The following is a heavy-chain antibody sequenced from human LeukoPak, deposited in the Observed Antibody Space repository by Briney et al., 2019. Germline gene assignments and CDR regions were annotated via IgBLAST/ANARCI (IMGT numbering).Heavy chain of an antibody. J-gene: IGHJ4*02. CDR3: ARRENYGVIAAFDY. V-gene: IGHV1-3*01. Sequence: ASVKVSCKASGYTFTSYTIHWVRQAPGQRLEWMGCINAGYGNTEYSQNFQGRVTITRDTSANTAYMELSSLTSEDTAVYYCARRENYGVIAAFDYWGQGTLVTVSS. D-gene: IGHD1-7*01. CDR2: INAGYGNT. CDR1: GYTFTSYT.